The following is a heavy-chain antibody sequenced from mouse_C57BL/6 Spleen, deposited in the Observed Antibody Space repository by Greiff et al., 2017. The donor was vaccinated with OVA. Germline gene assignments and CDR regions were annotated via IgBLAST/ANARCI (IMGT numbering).Heavy chain of an antibody. CDR3: ARPIYYYGSSAFDY. V-gene: IGHV1-26*01. CDR1: GYTFTDYY. J-gene: IGHJ2*01. Sequence: EVQLQQSGPELVKPGASVKISCKASGYTFTDYYMNWVKQSHGKSLEWIGDINPNNGGTSYNQKFKGKATLTVDKSSSTAYMELRSLTSEDSAVYYCARPIYYYGSSAFDYWGQGTTLTVSS. D-gene: IGHD1-1*01. CDR2: INPNNGGT.